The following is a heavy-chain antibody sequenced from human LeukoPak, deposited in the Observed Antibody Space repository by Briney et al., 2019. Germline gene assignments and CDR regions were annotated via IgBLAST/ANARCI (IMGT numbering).Heavy chain of an antibody. V-gene: IGHV4-39*01. J-gene: IGHJ4*02. Sequence: PSETLSLTCTVSGGSISSSSYYWGWIRQPPGKWLEWIGSIYYSGSTYYNPSLKSRVTISVDTSKNQFSLKLSSVTAADTAVYYCARLPRRDGYNYPDYWGQGTLVTVSS. CDR3: ARLPRRDGYNYPDY. CDR2: IYYSGST. CDR1: GGSISSSSYY. D-gene: IGHD5-24*01.